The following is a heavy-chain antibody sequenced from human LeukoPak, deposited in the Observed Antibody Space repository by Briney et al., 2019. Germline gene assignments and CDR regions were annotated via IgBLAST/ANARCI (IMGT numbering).Heavy chain of an antibody. D-gene: IGHD1-7*01. J-gene: IGHJ4*02. CDR2: INHSGST. V-gene: IGHV4-34*01. CDR3: ARGPAGVPYLNYAPYFDY. CDR1: GGSFSGYY. Sequence: SETLSLTCAVYGGSFSGYYWSWIRQPPGKGLEWIGEINHSGSTNYNPSLKSRVTISVDTSKNQFSLKLSSVTAADTAVYYCARGPAGVPYLNYAPYFDYWGQGTLVTVSS.